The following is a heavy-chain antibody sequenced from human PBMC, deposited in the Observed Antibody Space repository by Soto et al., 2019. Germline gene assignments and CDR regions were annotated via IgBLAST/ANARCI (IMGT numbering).Heavy chain of an antibody. CDR2: MYYSGRT. CDR3: ASLYGDYVSY. D-gene: IGHD4-17*01. V-gene: IGHV4-39*01. J-gene: IGHJ4*02. CDR1: GGSISSSSYY. Sequence: QLQLQESGPGLVKPSETLSLTCTVSGGSISSSSYYWGWIRQPPGKGLEWIGSMYYSGRTYYNPSLKSRVTISVDTSKNQFSLKLSSVTAADTAVYYCASLYGDYVSYWGQGTLVTVSS.